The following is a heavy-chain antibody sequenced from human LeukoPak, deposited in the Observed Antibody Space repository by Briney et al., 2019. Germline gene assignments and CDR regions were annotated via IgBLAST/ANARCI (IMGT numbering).Heavy chain of an antibody. J-gene: IGHJ4*02. D-gene: IGHD6-19*01. CDR2: ISAYDGST. CDR1: GYTFNSYG. CDR3: ARDRYSSDWRSDY. Sequence: ASVKVSCKASGYTFNSYGISWVRQAPGQGLEWMAWISAYDGSTRFAQKFQGRVTLTTDTSTSTAYVELWSLRSDDTAVYFCARDRYSSDWRSDYWGQGTLVTVSS. V-gene: IGHV1-18*01.